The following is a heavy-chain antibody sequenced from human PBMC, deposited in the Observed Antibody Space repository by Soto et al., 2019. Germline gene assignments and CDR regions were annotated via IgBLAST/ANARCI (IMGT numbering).Heavy chain of an antibody. J-gene: IGHJ4*02. D-gene: IGHD2-21*01. CDR2: IYYNGAT. CDR3: ARADNRGSILWWFDY. CDR1: SGSFSSFY. V-gene: IGHV4-59*01. Sequence: SETLSLTCTVSSGSFSSFYWSWIRQPPGKGLGWIGYIYYNGATNYNPSLKSRVTISVDTSKNQFSLKLTSVTAADTAVYYCARADNRGSILWWFDYWGQGSLVTVSS.